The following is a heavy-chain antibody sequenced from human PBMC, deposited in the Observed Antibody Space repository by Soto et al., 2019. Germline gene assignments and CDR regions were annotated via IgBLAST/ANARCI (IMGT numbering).Heavy chain of an antibody. CDR1: GYAFSSYW. CDR3: ARGYCDATTCAHWFDP. Sequence: GESLKISCKGSGYAFSSYWIAWVRQMPGKGLEWMGIIYPGDSDTRYSPSFQGQVTISVDKSITTAYLQWSSLKASDTAMYYCARGYCDATTCAHWFDPWGQGTLVTVSS. J-gene: IGHJ5*02. V-gene: IGHV5-51*01. CDR2: IYPGDSDT. D-gene: IGHD2-15*01.